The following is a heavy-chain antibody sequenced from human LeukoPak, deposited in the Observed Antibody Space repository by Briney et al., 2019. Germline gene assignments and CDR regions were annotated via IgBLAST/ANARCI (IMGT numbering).Heavy chain of an antibody. CDR2: ISYDGSNK. CDR3: AKEWPNYDILTGYYKN. J-gene: IGHJ4*02. D-gene: IGHD3-9*01. V-gene: IGHV3-30*18. CDR1: GFTFSSYG. Sequence: GGPLRLSCAASGFTFSSYGMHWVRQAPGKGLEWVAVISYDGSNKYYADSVKGRFTISRDNSKNTLYLQMNSLRAEDTAVYYCAKEWPNYDILTGYYKNWGQGTLVTVSS.